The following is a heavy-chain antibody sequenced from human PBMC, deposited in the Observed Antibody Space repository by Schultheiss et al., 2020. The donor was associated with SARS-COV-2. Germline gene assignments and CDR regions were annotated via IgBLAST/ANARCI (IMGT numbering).Heavy chain of an antibody. D-gene: IGHD1-26*01. J-gene: IGHJ4*02. V-gene: IGHV4-34*01. CDR1: GGSFSGYY. Sequence: SETLSLTCAVYGGSFSGYYWSWIRQPPGKGLEWIGEINHSGSTNYNPSLKSRVTISVDTSKNQFSLKLSSVTAADTAVYYCARWDRGSSMPFDYWGQGTLVTVSS. CDR3: ARWDRGSSMPFDY. CDR2: INHSGST.